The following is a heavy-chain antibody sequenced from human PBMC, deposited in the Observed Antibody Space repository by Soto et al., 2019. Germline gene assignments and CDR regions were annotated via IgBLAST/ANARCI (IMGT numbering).Heavy chain of an antibody. D-gene: IGHD2-21*02. CDR2: IWYDGSSK. CDR1: GFTVSSYG. V-gene: IGHV3-33*03. J-gene: IGHJ4*02. Sequence: QVQLVESGGGVVEPGRSLRLSCAASGFTVSSYGMHWVRQAPGQGLEWVSAIWYDGSSKLYSESVKGRFTISRDNSKNTLYLQMNSLRAEDTAVYYCAKSRDGYIHGQYWGQGTLVTVSS. CDR3: AKSRDGYIHGQY.